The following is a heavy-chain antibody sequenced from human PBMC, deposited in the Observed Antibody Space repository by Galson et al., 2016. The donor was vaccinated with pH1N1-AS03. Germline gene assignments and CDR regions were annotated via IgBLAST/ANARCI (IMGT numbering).Heavy chain of an antibody. V-gene: IGHV3-7*03. CDR3: TRGGYSSTLYWVY. Sequence: SLRLSCAASGFSFSSYWMTWVRLTPGKGLEWVANINQDGSAVHYVDSVKGRFTISRDNAKNSLSLQMNSLRDKDTAVYYCTRGGYSSTLYWVYWGQGTLVTVSS. D-gene: IGHD6-13*01. CDR1: GFSFSSYW. CDR2: INQDGSAV. J-gene: IGHJ4*02.